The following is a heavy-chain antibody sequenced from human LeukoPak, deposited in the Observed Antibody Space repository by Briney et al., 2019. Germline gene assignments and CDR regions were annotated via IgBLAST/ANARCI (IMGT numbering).Heavy chain of an antibody. V-gene: IGHV4-39*07. Sequence: SETLSLTCTVSGGSISSSSYYWGWFRQPPGKGLEWIGSIYYSGSTYYNPSLKSRVTISVDTSKNQFSLKLSSVTAADTAVYYCARDVEMATIAWGQGTLVTVSS. CDR3: ARDVEMATIA. J-gene: IGHJ5*02. CDR2: IYYSGST. D-gene: IGHD5-24*01. CDR1: GGSISSSSYY.